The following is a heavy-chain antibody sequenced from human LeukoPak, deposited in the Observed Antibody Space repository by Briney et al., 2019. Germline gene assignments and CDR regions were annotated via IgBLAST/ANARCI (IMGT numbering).Heavy chain of an antibody. CDR3: ATAGVMVRGVSYYFDY. Sequence: GSSVKVSCKASGGTFSSYAISWVRQAPGQGLEWMGWINTYNGNTNFAQNLQGRVTMTTDTSASTAYMELRSLRSDDTAVYYCATAGVMVRGVSYYFDYWGQGTLVTVSS. V-gene: IGHV1-18*01. D-gene: IGHD3-10*01. J-gene: IGHJ4*02. CDR1: GGTFSSYA. CDR2: INTYNGNT.